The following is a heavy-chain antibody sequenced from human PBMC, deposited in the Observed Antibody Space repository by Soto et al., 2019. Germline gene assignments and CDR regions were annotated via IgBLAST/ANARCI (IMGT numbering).Heavy chain of an antibody. J-gene: IGHJ4*02. Sequence: GGSLRLSCAASGFTFSSYGMHWVRQAPGKGLEWVVVISYDGSNKYYADSVKGRFTISRDNSKNTLYLQMNSLRAEDTAVYYCAKDRQLWSSKYYFDYWGQGTLVTVSS. CDR1: GFTFSSYG. D-gene: IGHD5-18*01. CDR2: ISYDGSNK. V-gene: IGHV3-30*18. CDR3: AKDRQLWSSKYYFDY.